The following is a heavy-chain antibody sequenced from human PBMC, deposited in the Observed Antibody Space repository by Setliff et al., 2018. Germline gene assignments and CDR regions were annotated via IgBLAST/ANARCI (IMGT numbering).Heavy chain of an antibody. CDR2: LNNDGTTI. CDR3: AKDSTSSTTGSWFDP. J-gene: IGHJ5*02. CDR1: GFTFSTYG. Sequence: GGSLRLSCAASGFTFSTYGLNWVRQAPGKGLEWISYLNNDGTTIYYADSVRGRFTISRDNARDSLYLQMHSLRAEDTAVYYCAKDSTSSTTGSWFDPWGQGTLVTVSS. V-gene: IGHV3-48*04. D-gene: IGHD2-2*01.